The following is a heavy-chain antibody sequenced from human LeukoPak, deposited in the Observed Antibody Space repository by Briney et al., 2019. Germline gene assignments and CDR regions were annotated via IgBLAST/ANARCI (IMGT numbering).Heavy chain of an antibody. CDR3: VRELYGISENVYYFDH. Sequence: GGSLRLSCAASGFTFSSYSFNWVRQAPGKGLEWVSSINTSGSYIWYADSVKGRFTISRDNAQNSLFLQMNSLRVEDTAVYYCVRELYGISENVYYFDHWGQGNLVTVSS. D-gene: IGHD2-8*01. J-gene: IGHJ4*02. CDR2: INTSGSYI. CDR1: GFTFSSYS. V-gene: IGHV3-21*01.